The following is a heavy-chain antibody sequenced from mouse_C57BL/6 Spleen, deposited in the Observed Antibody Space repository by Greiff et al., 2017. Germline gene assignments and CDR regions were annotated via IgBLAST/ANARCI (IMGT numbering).Heavy chain of an antibody. CDR2: INPSTGGT. CDR3: ARFYYGNYFDY. J-gene: IGHJ2*01. Sequence: VQLKQSGPELVKPGASVKISCKASGYSFTGYYMNWVKQSPEKSLEWIGEINPSTGGTTSNQKFKAKATLTVDKSSSTAYMQLKSLTSEDSAVYYCARFYYGNYFDYWGQGTTLTVSS. D-gene: IGHD2-1*01. V-gene: IGHV1-42*01. CDR1: GYSFTGYY.